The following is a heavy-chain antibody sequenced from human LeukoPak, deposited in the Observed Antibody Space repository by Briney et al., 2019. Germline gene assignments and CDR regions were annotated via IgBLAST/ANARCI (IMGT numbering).Heavy chain of an antibody. V-gene: IGHV4-4*02. CDR2: IFHSGTT. J-gene: IGHJ5*02. D-gene: IGHD1-26*01. CDR3: ARLRLSGGSFSVGWFDP. Sequence: PSETLSLTCTVSDEVITSNNWWSWVRQSPGKGLEWISEIFHSGTTRYKASLESRVTMLLDKSKNQFSLRLNSVTAADTAVYFCARLRLSGGSFSVGWFDPWGQGIQVTVSS. CDR1: DEVITSNNW.